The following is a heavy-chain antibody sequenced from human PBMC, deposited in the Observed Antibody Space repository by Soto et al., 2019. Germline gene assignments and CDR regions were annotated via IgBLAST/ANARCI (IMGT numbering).Heavy chain of an antibody. J-gene: IGHJ5*02. V-gene: IGHV4-34*01. CDR1: GGSFSCYY. CDR3: AXGWPRAIAAAPGSNWFDP. CDR2: INHSGST. Sequence: PSETLSLTCAVYGGSFSCYYWSWIRQPPGKGLEWIGEINHSGSTNYNPSLKSRVTISVDTSKNQFSLKLSSVTAADTAVYYCAXGWPRAIAAAPGSNWFDPWGQGTLVTVS. D-gene: IGHD6-13*01.